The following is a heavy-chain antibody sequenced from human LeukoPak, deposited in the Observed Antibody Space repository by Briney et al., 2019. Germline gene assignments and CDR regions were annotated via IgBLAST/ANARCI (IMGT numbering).Heavy chain of an antibody. Sequence: GGSLRLSCAASGFTFSSYWMSWVRQAPGKGLEWVANIKQDGSEKYYVDSVKGRFTISRDNAKNSLYLQMNSLRAEDTAVYYCARVNYVWGSYRYLPAFDIWGQGTMVTVSS. J-gene: IGHJ3*02. CDR2: IKQDGSEK. CDR1: GFTFSSYW. D-gene: IGHD3-16*02. CDR3: ARVNYVWGSYRYLPAFDI. V-gene: IGHV3-7*01.